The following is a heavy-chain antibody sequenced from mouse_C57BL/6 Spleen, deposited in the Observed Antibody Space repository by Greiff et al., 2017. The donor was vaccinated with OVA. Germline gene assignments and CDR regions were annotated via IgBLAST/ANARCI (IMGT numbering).Heavy chain of an antibody. CDR1: GYTFTSYW. Sequence: QVQLQQPGAELVMPGASVKLSCKASGYTFTSYWMHWVKQRPGQGLEWIGEIDPSDSYTNYNQKFKGKSTLTVDKSSSTAYMQLSSLTSEDSAVYYCARKGLRLNFDYWGQGTTLTVSS. D-gene: IGHD3-2*02. V-gene: IGHV1-69*01. J-gene: IGHJ2*01. CDR3: ARKGLRLNFDY. CDR2: IDPSDSYT.